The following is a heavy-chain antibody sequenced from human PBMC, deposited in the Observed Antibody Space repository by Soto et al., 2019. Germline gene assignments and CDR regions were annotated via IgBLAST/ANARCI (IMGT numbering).Heavy chain of an antibody. CDR2: IHHSGST. CDR1: GGSLTSNDW. J-gene: IGHJ3*01. D-gene: IGHD3-16*01. Sequence: QVQLQESGPGLVTPSGTLSLTCAVSGGSLTSNDWWTWVRQPPGKGLAWVGQIHHSGSTFYNPSLRGGITVSINVSANHFSLQEDSVTAADTALYCCARSIGGEAWQFWGQGTMVTVSS. CDR3: ARSIGGEAWQF. V-gene: IGHV4-4*01.